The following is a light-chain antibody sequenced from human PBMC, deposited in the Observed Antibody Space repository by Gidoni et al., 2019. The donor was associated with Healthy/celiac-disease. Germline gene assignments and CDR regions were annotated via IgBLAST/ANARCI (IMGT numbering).Light chain of an antibody. Sequence: QSALTQPASVSGSPGPSITISCTGTSSDVGGYNYVSWYQQHPGKAPKLMIYEVSNRPSGVSNRFSGSKSGNTASLTISGLQAEDEADYYCSSYTSSSHYVFGTGTKVTVL. V-gene: IGLV2-14*01. CDR2: EVS. J-gene: IGLJ1*01. CDR1: SSDVGGYNY. CDR3: SSYTSSSHYV.